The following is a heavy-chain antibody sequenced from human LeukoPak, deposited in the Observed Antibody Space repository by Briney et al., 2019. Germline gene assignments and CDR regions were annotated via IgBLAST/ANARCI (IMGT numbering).Heavy chain of an antibody. D-gene: IGHD3-22*01. CDR1: GFTFSSYS. J-gene: IGHJ4*02. CDR2: ISSSSSTI. CDR3: ARAPRYDSSGYYYV. Sequence: SGGSLRLSCAASGFTFSSYSMNWVRQAPGKGLEWVSYISSSSSTIYYADSVKGRFTISRDNAKNSLYLQMNSLRAEDTAVYYCARAPRYDSSGYYYVWGQGTLFTVSS. V-gene: IGHV3-48*01.